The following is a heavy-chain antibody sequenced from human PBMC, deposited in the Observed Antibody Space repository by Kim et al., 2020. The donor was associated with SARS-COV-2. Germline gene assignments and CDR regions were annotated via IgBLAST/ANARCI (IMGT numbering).Heavy chain of an antibody. J-gene: IGHJ4*02. V-gene: IGHV1-18*04. CDR2: ISAYNLKT. CDR3: ARALDSTSWYGGLDY. D-gene: IGHD2-2*01. Sequence: ASVKVSCKASDYRFTRYGISWMRQAPGQGPEWLGWISAYNLKTVYAPNVQDRATMTIDTSTDTAYMELRNLRSADTATYYCARALDSTSWYGGLDYWGQGTRVTVSS. CDR1: DYRFTRYG.